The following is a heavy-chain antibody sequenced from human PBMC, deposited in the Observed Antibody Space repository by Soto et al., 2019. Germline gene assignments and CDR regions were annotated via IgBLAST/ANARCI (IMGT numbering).Heavy chain of an antibody. Sequence: EVHLVQSGGDLVKPGGSLRLSCAASDFTFGDTPMNWVRQAPGKGLEWVGRLRSKSDGGATDFAAAVRGRFTISRDNFKNMLYLNKNTLRVEDTAIHYCARDRGDLLTDQNPEARASVVWGQGTMVTVPS. CDR2: LRSKSDGGAT. V-gene: IGHV3-15*05. CDR1: DFTFGDTP. CDR3: ARDRGDLLTDQNPEARASVV. D-gene: IGHD3-9*01. J-gene: IGHJ3*01.